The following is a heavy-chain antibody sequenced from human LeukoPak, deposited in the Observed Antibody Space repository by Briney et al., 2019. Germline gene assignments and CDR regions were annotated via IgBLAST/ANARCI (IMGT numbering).Heavy chain of an antibody. CDR3: AKDRDDWDYWYFDL. Sequence: PGGSLRLSCAASGFNFSNYDMSWVRQAPGKGLEWVSSISGSGDYTYYADSVKGRFTISRDNSKNTLSLQMNSLRAEDTAVYYCAKDRDDWDYWYFDLWGRGTLVTVSS. CDR2: ISGSGDYT. D-gene: IGHD2-21*02. CDR1: GFNFSNYD. V-gene: IGHV3-23*01. J-gene: IGHJ2*01.